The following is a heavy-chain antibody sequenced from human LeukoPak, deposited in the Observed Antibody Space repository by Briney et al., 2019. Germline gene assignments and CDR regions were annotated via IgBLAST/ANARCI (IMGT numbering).Heavy chain of an antibody. CDR3: AREGKADYYYYMDV. CDR2: ISRSGSTK. J-gene: IGHJ6*03. CDR1: GFTFSDYN. V-gene: IGHV3-11*04. Sequence: PGGSLRLSCAASGFTFSDYNMRWIRQAPGKGLEWVSSISRSGSTKYYADSVKGRFTISRDNSKNTLYLQMNSLRAEDTAVYYCAREGKADYYYYMDVWGKGTTVTVSS.